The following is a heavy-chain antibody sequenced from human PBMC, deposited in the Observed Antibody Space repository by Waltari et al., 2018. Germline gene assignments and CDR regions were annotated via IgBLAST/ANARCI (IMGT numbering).Heavy chain of an antibody. V-gene: IGHV4-61*09. D-gene: IGHD4-17*01. CDR3: ARGLRWHYGADYFDY. CDR2: IYTSGST. J-gene: IGHJ4*02. CDR1: GGSISSGSYY. Sequence: QVQLQESGPGLVKPSQTLSLTCTVSGGSISSGSYYWSWIRQPAGKGLEWIGYIYTSGSTNYNPSLKSRVTISVDTSKNQFSLKLSSVTAADTAVYYCARGLRWHYGADYFDYWGQGTLVTVSS.